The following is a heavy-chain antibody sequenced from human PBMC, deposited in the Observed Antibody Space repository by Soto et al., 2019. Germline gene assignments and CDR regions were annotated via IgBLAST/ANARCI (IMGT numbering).Heavy chain of an antibody. D-gene: IGHD5-12*01. CDR1: GFTFSSYS. Sequence: GGSLRLSCAASGFTFSSYSMNWVRQAPGEGLEWVSSISSSSSYIYYADSVKGRFTISRDNAKNSLYLQMNSLRAEDTAVYYCARDRSGYDVFDYWGQGTLVTVSS. J-gene: IGHJ4*02. V-gene: IGHV3-21*01. CDR2: ISSSSSYI. CDR3: ARDRSGYDVFDY.